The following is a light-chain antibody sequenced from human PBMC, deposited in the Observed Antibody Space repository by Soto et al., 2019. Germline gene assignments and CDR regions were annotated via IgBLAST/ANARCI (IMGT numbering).Light chain of an antibody. CDR3: QLRSNWPPLT. Sequence: EIVLTQSPATLSLSPGERATLSCRASQSISIYLAWYQQKPGQAPRLLIYDASNRATGIPARFSGSGSGTDFTLTISSLEPEDFAVYYWQLRSNWPPLTFGGGTKVEIK. CDR1: QSISIY. J-gene: IGKJ4*01. CDR2: DAS. V-gene: IGKV3-11*01.